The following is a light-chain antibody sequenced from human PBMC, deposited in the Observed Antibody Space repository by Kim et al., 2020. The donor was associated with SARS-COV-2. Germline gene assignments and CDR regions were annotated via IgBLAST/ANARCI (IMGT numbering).Light chain of an antibody. J-gene: IGKJ5*01. Sequence: EIVMTQSPATLSVSPGERATLSCRASQSVSSNLAWYQQKPGQAPRLLLYGASTRATGVPARFSGSGSGTEFTLTISSLQSEDSAVYYCQQFYNWPPITFGQGTRLDIK. CDR2: GAS. CDR1: QSVSSN. V-gene: IGKV3-15*01. CDR3: QQFYNWPPIT.